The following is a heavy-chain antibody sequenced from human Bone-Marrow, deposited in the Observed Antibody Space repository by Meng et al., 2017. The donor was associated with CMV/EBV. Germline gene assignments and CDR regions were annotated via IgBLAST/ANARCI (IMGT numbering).Heavy chain of an antibody. D-gene: IGHD3-3*01. CDR1: GFTFSSYS. Sequence: GGFLRLSCAASGFTFSSYSMNWVRQAPGKGLEWVSSISSSSSYIYYADSVKGRFTISRDNAKNSLYLQMNSLRAEDTAVYYCASGPIFGDFFDYWGQGTLVTVSS. CDR2: ISSSSSYI. CDR3: ASGPIFGDFFDY. J-gene: IGHJ4*02. V-gene: IGHV3-21*01.